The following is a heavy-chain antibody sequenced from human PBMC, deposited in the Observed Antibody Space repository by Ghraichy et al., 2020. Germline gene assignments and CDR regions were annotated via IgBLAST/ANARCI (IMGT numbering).Heavy chain of an antibody. Sequence: SQTLSLTCAVYGGSFSGYYWSWIRQPPGKGLEWIGEINHSGSTNYNPSLKSRVTISVDTSKNQFSLKLSSVTAADTAVYYCARGTVADYDFWSGYYTYYYYYGMDVWGQGTTVTVSS. D-gene: IGHD3-3*01. CDR1: GGSFSGYY. J-gene: IGHJ6*02. CDR3: ARGTVADYDFWSGYYTYYYYYGMDV. CDR2: INHSGST. V-gene: IGHV4-34*01.